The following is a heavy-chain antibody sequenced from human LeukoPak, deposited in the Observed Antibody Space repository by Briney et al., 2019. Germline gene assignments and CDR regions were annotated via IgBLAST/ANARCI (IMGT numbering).Heavy chain of an antibody. CDR2: ISDDGSDK. CDR1: GFTFSSNW. V-gene: IGHV3-7*01. CDR3: ARNHD. Sequence: GGSLRLSCAASGFTFSSNWMSWVRQAPGKGLEWVANISDDGSDKFYVDSVRGRFTISRDNAKNSLYLQMNSLRAEDTAVYYCARNHDWGQGTLVTVSS. J-gene: IGHJ4*02.